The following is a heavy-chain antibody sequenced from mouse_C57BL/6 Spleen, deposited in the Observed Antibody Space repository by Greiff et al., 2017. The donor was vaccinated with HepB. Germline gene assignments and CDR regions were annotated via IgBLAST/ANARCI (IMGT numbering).Heavy chain of an antibody. CDR1: GFNIKNTY. CDR3: ARSGITTVEEDWYFDV. V-gene: IGHV14-3*01. J-gene: IGHJ1*03. D-gene: IGHD1-1*01. CDR2: IDPANGNT. Sequence: EVQLQQSVAELVRPGASVKLSCTASGFNIKNTYMHWVKQRPEQGLEWIGRIDPANGNTKYAPKFQDKATITADTSSNTAYLQLSSLPAEDTAIYYCARSGITTVEEDWYFDVWGTGTTVTVSS.